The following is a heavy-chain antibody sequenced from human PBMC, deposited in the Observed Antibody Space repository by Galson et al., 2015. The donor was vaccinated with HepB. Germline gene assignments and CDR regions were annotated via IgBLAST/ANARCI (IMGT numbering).Heavy chain of an antibody. CDR1: GDSVSGHIVS. CDR2: TYFRSKWYY. D-gene: IGHD2-2*01. V-gene: IGHV6-1*01. J-gene: IGHJ4*02. CDR3: AGAGYCRSTYCFFAY. Sequence: CAISGDSVSGHIVSWNWIRQSPSRGLEWLGRTYFRSKWYYDYAVSVKSRITINPDTSENQFSLQLHSVTPEDTAVYYCAGAGYCRSTYCFFAYRGQGTLVTVSS.